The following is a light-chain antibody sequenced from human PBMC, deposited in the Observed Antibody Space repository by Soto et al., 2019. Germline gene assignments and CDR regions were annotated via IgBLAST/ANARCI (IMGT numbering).Light chain of an antibody. V-gene: IGKV3-15*01. CDR3: QQYNNWPPWT. J-gene: IGKJ1*01. CDR2: DAS. Sequence: EIVLTPSPATLSLSPGERATLSCRASQSVSSYLAWYQQKPGQAPRLLIYDASTRASGIPARFSGSGSGTEFTLTISGLQSEDFAVYYCQQYNNWPPWTFGQGTKVDI. CDR1: QSVSSY.